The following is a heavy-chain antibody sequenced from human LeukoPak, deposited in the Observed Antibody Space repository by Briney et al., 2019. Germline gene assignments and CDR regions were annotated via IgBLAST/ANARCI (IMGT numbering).Heavy chain of an antibody. CDR3: ARALAAAGSLAEYFQH. Sequence: ASVKVSCKASGYTFTGYYMHWVRRAPGQGLEWMGWINPNSGGTNYAQKFQGRVTMTRDTSISTAYMELSRLRSDDTAVYYCARALAAAGSLAEYFQHWGQGTLVTVSS. J-gene: IGHJ1*01. D-gene: IGHD6-13*01. CDR1: GYTFTGYY. V-gene: IGHV1-2*02. CDR2: INPNSGGT.